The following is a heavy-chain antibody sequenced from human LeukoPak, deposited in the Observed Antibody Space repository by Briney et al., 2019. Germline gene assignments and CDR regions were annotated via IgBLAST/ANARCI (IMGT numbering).Heavy chain of an antibody. V-gene: IGHV3-74*01. CDR3: TRVGYIDEGIDY. J-gene: IGHJ4*02. Sequence: GGSLRLSCAASGFTFSSYWMHWVRQAPGKGLVWVSRINSDGSSTSYADSVKGRFTISRDNAKNSLYLQMNSLRAEDTAIYYCTRVGYIDEGIDYWGQGTLVTVSS. CDR1: GFTFSSYW. D-gene: IGHD5-24*01. CDR2: INSDGSST.